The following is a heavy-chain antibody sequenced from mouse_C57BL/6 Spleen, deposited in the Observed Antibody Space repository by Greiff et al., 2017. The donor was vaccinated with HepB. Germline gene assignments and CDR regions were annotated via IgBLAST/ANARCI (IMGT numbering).Heavy chain of an antibody. D-gene: IGHD4-1*01. Sequence: QVQLQQPGAELVKPGASVKLSCKASGYTFTSYWMHWVKQRPGRGLERIGRIDPNSGGTKYNEKFKSKATLTVDKPSSTAYMQLSSLTSEDSAVYYCARDWDLYYFDYWGQGTTLTVSS. CDR3: ARDWDLYYFDY. CDR2: IDPNSGGT. V-gene: IGHV1-72*01. J-gene: IGHJ2*01. CDR1: GYTFTSYW.